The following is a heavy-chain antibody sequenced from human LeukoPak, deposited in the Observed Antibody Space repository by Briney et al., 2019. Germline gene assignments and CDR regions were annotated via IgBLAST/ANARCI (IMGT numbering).Heavy chain of an antibody. CDR3: ARAGYSYGYGY. V-gene: IGHV4-61*08. D-gene: IGHD5-18*01. CDR1: GGSISSGDYY. J-gene: IGHJ4*02. Sequence: SETLSLTCTVSGGSISSGDYYWSWIRQPPGKGLEWIGYIYYSGSTNYNPSLKSRVTISVDTSKNQFSLKLSSVTAADTAVYYCARAGYSYGYGYWGQGTLVTVSS. CDR2: IYYSGST.